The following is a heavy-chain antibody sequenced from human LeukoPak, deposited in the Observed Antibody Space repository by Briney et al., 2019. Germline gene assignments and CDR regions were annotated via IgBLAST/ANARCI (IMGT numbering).Heavy chain of an antibody. CDR2: ISGSGGST. CDR3: AKDRCLTTTCYVDY. V-gene: IGHV3-23*01. D-gene: IGHD2-2*01. CDR1: GFTFSNAW. Sequence: PGGSLRLSCAASGFTFSNAWMSWVRQAPGKGLEWVSAISGSGGSTYYADSVRGRFTISRDNSKNTLYLQMSSLRADDTAVYYCAKDRCLTTTCYVDYWGQGTLVTVSS. J-gene: IGHJ4*02.